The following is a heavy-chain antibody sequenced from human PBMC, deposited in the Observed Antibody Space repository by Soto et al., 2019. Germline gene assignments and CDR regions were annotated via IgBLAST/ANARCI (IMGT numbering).Heavy chain of an antibody. D-gene: IGHD5-18*01. CDR3: SHGYAQYFES. CDR2: ISGSGGST. J-gene: IGHJ4*02. V-gene: IGHV3-23*01. Sequence: SLRLSCAASGFTFSSYAMSWVRQAPGKGLEWVSGISGSGGSTYYADSVKGRFTISRDNSKNTLYLQMNSLRAEDTAVYYCSHGYAQYFESWGQGTLVTVSS. CDR1: GFTFSSYA.